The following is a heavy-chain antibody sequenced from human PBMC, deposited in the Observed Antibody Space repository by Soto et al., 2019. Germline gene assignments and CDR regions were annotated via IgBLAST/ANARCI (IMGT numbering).Heavy chain of an antibody. CDR1: GFTFSSYS. Sequence: GGSLRLSCAASGFTFSSYSMNWVRQAPGKGLEWVSYISSSSSTIYYADSVKGRFTISRDNAKNSLYLQMNSLRAEDTAVYYCARDSSSSGYQYYYYMDVWGKGTTVTVSS. CDR3: ARDSSSSGYQYYYYMDV. V-gene: IGHV3-48*01. J-gene: IGHJ6*03. CDR2: ISSSSSTI. D-gene: IGHD6-19*01.